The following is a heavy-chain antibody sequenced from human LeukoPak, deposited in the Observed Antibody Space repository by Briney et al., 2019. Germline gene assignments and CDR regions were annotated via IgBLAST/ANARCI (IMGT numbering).Heavy chain of an antibody. J-gene: IGHJ4*02. V-gene: IGHV4-4*02. Sequence: SGTLSLTCAVSGGSISSSNWWSWVRQPPGKGLEWIGEISLSGSTNYNPSLKSRVTISIDKSKNLFSLRLNSVTAADTAVYYCATSTYSDYWGQGTLVTVSS. CDR1: GGSISSSNW. CDR3: ATSTYSDY. CDR2: ISLSGST. D-gene: IGHD5/OR15-5a*01.